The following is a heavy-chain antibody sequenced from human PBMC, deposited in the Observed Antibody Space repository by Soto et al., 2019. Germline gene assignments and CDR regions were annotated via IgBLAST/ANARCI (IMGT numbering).Heavy chain of an antibody. V-gene: IGHV4-59*01. Sequence: SETLSLTCTVSGGSISSYYWSWIRQPPGKGLEWIGYIYYSGSTNYNPSLKSRVTISVDTSKNQFSLKLSSVTAADTAVYYCARLYSSSWYHPNWFEPWGQGTLVTVS. J-gene: IGHJ5*02. CDR2: IYYSGST. D-gene: IGHD6-13*01. CDR1: GGSISSYY. CDR3: ARLYSSSWYHPNWFEP.